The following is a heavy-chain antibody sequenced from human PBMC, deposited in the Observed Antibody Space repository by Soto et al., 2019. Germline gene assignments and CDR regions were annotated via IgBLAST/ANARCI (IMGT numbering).Heavy chain of an antibody. V-gene: IGHV3-7*01. CDR3: ARLLNGVTALDY. CDR2: IKPDGSGK. Sequence: GGSLRLSCTASGITLSRDWMTWVRQAPGKGLEWGASIKPDGSGKYYLDSVQGRFTISRDNTQNSLFLQTNSLRAEDTAMYYCARLLNGVTALDYWGQGTLVTVSS. CDR1: GITLSRDW. J-gene: IGHJ4*02. D-gene: IGHD2-21*02.